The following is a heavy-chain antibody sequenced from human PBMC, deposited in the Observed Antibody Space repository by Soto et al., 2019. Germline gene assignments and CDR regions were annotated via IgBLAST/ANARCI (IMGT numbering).Heavy chain of an antibody. CDR2: IYYSGST. J-gene: IGHJ3*02. V-gene: IGHV4-59*08. Sequence: SETLSLTCTVSGGSISSYYWSWIRQPPGKGLEWIGYIYYSGSTNYNPSLKSRVTISGDTSKNQSSLTLSSVTAADTAVYYCARIAIDRAFDIWGQGTMVTVSS. CDR1: GGSISSYY. D-gene: IGHD2-21*01. CDR3: ARIAIDRAFDI.